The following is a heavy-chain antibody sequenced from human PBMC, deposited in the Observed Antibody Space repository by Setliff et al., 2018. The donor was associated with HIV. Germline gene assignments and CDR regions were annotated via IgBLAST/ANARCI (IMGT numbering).Heavy chain of an antibody. CDR3: ARDGAYDIFTGLVAFDY. V-gene: IGHV3-11*04. CDR1: GFTFSDFS. D-gene: IGHD3-9*01. Sequence: GGSLRLSCAASGFTFSDFSMSWIRQAPGKGLEWISYISSSDNTMYYADSVKGRFTISRDNAKNSLFLQLNSLRAEDAAVYYCARDGAYDIFTGLVAFDYWGQGALVTVSS. CDR2: ISSSDNTM. J-gene: IGHJ4*02.